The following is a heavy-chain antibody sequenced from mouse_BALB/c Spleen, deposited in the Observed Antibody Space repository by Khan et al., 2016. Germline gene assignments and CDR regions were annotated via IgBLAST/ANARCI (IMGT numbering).Heavy chain of an antibody. D-gene: IGHD1-1*02. CDR1: GFNIKDTY. V-gene: IGHV14-3*02. Sequence: VQLKQSGAELVKPGASVKLSCTASGFNIKDTYMHWVKQRPEQGLEWIGRIDPANGNTKYDPKFQGKATITADTSSSTAYLQLSSLTSEDTAVYYGVSAAVYEYAGFAYWGQGTLVTVSA. J-gene: IGHJ3*01. CDR3: VSAAVYEYAGFAY. CDR2: IDPANGNT.